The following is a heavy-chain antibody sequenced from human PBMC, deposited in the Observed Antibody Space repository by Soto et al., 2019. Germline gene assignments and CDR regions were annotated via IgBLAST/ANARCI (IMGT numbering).Heavy chain of an antibody. D-gene: IGHD3-10*01. CDR2: IIPNFGKA. V-gene: IGHV1-69*06. J-gene: IGHJ6*02. CDR1: GYTFTTYG. CDR3: ARDLAGTGFGNYYYGMDV. Sequence: SVKVSCKASGYTFTTYGISWVRQAPGQGLEWMGGIIPNFGKANYAQKFQGRVTITADKSTSTAYMELSSLRSEDTAVYYCARDLAGTGFGNYYYGMDVWGQGTTVTVSS.